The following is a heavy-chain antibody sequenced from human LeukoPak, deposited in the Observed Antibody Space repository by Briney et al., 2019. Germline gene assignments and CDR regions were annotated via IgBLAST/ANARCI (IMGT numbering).Heavy chain of an antibody. CDR2: INHSGST. CDR1: GGSFSGYY. Sequence: SETLSLTCAVYGGSFSGYYWSWIRQPPGKGLEWIGEINHSGSTNYNPSLKSRVTISVDTSKNQFSLELTSVTAADTAVYYCAREMLDNHWFDPWGQGTLVTVSS. D-gene: IGHD3-10*02. CDR3: AREMLDNHWFDP. J-gene: IGHJ5*02. V-gene: IGHV4-34*01.